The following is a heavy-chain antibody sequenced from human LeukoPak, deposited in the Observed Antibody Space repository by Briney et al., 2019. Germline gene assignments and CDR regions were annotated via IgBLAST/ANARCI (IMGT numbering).Heavy chain of an antibody. J-gene: IGHJ3*02. V-gene: IGHV3-23*01. Sequence: GGSLRLSCAASGFTFSSYGMSWVRQAPGKGLEWVSAISGSGGSTYYADSVKGRFTISRDNSKNTLYLQMNSLRAEDTAVYYCAKDSQYGDYESDAFDIWGQGTMVTVSS. CDR3: AKDSQYGDYESDAFDI. D-gene: IGHD4-17*01. CDR2: ISGSGGST. CDR1: GFTFSSYG.